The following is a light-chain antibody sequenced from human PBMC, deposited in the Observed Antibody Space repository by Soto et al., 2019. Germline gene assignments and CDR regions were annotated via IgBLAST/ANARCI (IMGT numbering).Light chain of an antibody. CDR3: HHSGILPLS. V-gene: IGKV3-20*01. CDR1: QSLNSNF. CDR2: STS. J-gene: IGKJ3*01. Sequence: EVVLTQFPNTLSLSPGERATLSCRASQSLNSNFLVWYQQKPGQAPRLLISSTSHRATGIPDRFSGSGSGTDFTLSNIRHHPEGVAVVDCHHSGILPLSFGPET.